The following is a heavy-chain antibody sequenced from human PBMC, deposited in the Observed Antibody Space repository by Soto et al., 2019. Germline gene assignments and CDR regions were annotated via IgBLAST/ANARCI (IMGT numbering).Heavy chain of an antibody. CDR1: GGSFSITNYY. D-gene: IGHD5-18*01. CDR3: AHRPRGYSYHFDY. V-gene: IGHV2-5*02. J-gene: IGHJ4*02. Sequence: TLSLTCAVSGGSFSITNYYWGWIRQPPGKGLEWLALIYWDDDEGYNPSLKSRLTITKDTSKNQVVLTMINMDPVDTATYYCAHRPRGYSYHFDYWGQGTLVTVSS. CDR2: IYWDDDE.